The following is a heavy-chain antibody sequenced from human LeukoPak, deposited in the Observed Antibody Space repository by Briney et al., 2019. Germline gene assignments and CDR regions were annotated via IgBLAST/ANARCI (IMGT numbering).Heavy chain of an antibody. V-gene: IGHV1-69*04. J-gene: IGHJ6*02. CDR1: GGTFSSYA. Sequence: SVKVSCKVSGGTFSSYAISWVRQAPGQGLEWMGRIIPILGIANYAQKFQGRVTITADKSTSTAYMELRSLRSDDTALYYCAKDLIAAAGYYYYGMDVWGQGTTVTVSS. D-gene: IGHD6-13*01. CDR2: IIPILGIA. CDR3: AKDLIAAAGYYYYGMDV.